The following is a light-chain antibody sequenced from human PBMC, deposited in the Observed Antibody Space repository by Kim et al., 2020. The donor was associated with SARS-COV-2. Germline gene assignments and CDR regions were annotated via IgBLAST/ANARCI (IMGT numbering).Light chain of an antibody. Sequence: QSVTTSCSAGPSTIGSRIVTWYQQLPGTAPKLLIYSNNQRPSGVPDRFSGSKSGTSGSLAISGLQSEDEADYYCAAWDGSLNGYVFGTGTKVTVL. CDR1: PSTIGSRI. CDR3: AAWDGSLNGYV. CDR2: SNN. V-gene: IGLV1-44*01. J-gene: IGLJ1*01.